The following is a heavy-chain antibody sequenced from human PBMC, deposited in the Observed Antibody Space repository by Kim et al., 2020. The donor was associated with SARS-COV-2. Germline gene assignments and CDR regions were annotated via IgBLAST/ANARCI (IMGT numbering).Heavy chain of an antibody. CDR1: GFAVSSNY. CDR3: ARAVNTMIVSDHYVIDV. CDR2: SYSGCST. J-gene: IGHJ6*01. D-gene: IGHD3-22*01. V-gene: IGHV3-53*01. Sequence: GGSLRLSCADSGFAVSSNYMSWDRQAHGKGLECVSFSYSGCSTYYDDSVKGRCTISRDNSKNTLYLQMNSLRAEDTAVYYFARAVNTMIVSDHYVIDVW.